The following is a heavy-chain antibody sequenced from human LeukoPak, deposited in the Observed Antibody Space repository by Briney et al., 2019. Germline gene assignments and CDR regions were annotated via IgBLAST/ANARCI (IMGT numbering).Heavy chain of an antibody. D-gene: IGHD3-3*01. CDR2: ISYNGSHQ. CDR3: ATSIRRITISS. CDR1: GFTFSTYA. V-gene: IGHV3-30*04. J-gene: IGHJ4*02. Sequence: GRSLRLSCAASGFTFSTYAMHWVRQAPGKGLEWLTVISYNGSHQYYSDSVRGRFTISRDNSRNSVFLQINRLRPEGTAVYYCATSIRRITISSWGQGTLVTVSS.